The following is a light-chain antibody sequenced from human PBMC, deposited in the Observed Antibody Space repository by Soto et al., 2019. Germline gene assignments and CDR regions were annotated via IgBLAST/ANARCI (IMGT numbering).Light chain of an antibody. V-gene: IGLV2-14*01. CDR3: TSYTITSARV. J-gene: IGLJ1*01. CDR2: QVT. CDR1: RGALAIYNY. Sequence: QSALTPPASVSGSHGQSITISCTGTRGALAIYNYVSWYQQQPGKAPKLMIYQVTNRPSGVSNRFSGSRSGNTAFLTISGLQAEDEADYYCTSYTITSARVFGNGTKVTVL.